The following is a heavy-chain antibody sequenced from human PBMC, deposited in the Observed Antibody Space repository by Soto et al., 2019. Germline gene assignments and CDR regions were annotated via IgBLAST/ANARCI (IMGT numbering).Heavy chain of an antibody. D-gene: IGHD2-2*01. CDR3: ARDPSNTSGNTLHLDY. V-gene: IGHV1-18*01. CDR2: ISCYNHDT. J-gene: IGHJ4*02. Sequence: ASVKVSCKTSGYTYNRYGITWVRQAPGRGLELLGWISCYNHDTIYAQKVQGRLSMATDTSTGTAYMELRSLTSDDTAVYYCARDPSNTSGNTLHLDYWGQGTPVTVSS. CDR1: GYTYNRYG.